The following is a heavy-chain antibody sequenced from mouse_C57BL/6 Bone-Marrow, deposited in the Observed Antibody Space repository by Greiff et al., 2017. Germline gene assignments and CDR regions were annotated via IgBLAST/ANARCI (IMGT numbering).Heavy chain of an antibody. J-gene: IGHJ2*01. CDR2: INPYNGGT. V-gene: IGHV1-19*01. D-gene: IGHD1-1*01. Sequence: EVQLQQSGPVLVKPGASVKMSCKASGYTFTDYYMNWVKQSHGKSLEWIGVINPYNGGTSYNQKFKGKATLTVDKSSSTAYMELNSLTSEDSAVYYCARGGYGSRNYWGQGTTLTVSS. CDR1: GYTFTDYY. CDR3: ARGGYGSRNY.